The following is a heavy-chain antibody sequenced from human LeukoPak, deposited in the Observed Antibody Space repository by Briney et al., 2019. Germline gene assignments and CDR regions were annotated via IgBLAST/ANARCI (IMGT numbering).Heavy chain of an antibody. CDR3: ARHGLPTAYSDY. CDR1: GGTFSSYA. V-gene: IGHV1-69*04. J-gene: IGHJ4*02. CDR2: IIPILGIE. D-gene: IGHD2-15*01. Sequence: SVKVSCKASGGTFSSYAISGVGQAPGQGLDWMGRIIPILGIENYAQKFQGRVTITADKSTSTAYMELSSLRSEDTGVYYCARHGLPTAYSDYWGQGTLVTVSS.